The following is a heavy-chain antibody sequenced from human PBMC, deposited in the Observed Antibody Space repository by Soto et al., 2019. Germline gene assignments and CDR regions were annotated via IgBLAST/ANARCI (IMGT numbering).Heavy chain of an antibody. D-gene: IGHD6-13*01. CDR3: ARALRYSSSWYYFDY. CDR2: IYHSGST. CDR1: GGSISSSNW. J-gene: IGHJ4*02. V-gene: IGHV4-4*02. Sequence: SETLSLTCAVSGGSISSSNWWSWVRQPPGKGLEWIGEIYHSGSTNYNPSLKSRVTISVDKSKNQFSLKLSSVTAADTAVYYFARALRYSSSWYYFDYWGQGTLVTVSS.